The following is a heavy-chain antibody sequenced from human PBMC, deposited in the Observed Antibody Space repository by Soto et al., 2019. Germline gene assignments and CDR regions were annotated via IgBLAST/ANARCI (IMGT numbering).Heavy chain of an antibody. CDR3: ARVRSGGSGYFDY. V-gene: IGHV3-21*01. D-gene: IGHD2-15*01. J-gene: IGHJ4*02. Sequence: PGGSLRLSCAASGFTFSIYSMNWVRQAPGKGLEWVASTSDSGHYIYYGDSVKGRFTISRDSAKNSLYLQMNSLRVEDTAVYYCARVRSGGSGYFDYWGQGALVTVSS. CDR1: GFTFSIYS. CDR2: TSDSGHYI.